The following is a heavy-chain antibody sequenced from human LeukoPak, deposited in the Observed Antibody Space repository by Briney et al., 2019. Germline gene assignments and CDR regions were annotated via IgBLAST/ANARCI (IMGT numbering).Heavy chain of an antibody. J-gene: IGHJ5*02. D-gene: IGHD6-13*01. CDR2: IYWNDDK. V-gene: IGHV2-5*01. CDR3: AHRPDSSSWYWPQRGPNYASNWFDP. CDR1: GFSLSTSGVG. Sequence: SGPTLVKPTQTLTLTCTFSGFSLSTSGVGVGWIRQPPGKALEWLALIYWNDDKRYSPSLKSRLTITKDTSKNQVVLTMTNMDPVDTATYYCAHRPDSSSWYWPQRGPNYASNWFDPWGQGTLVTVSS.